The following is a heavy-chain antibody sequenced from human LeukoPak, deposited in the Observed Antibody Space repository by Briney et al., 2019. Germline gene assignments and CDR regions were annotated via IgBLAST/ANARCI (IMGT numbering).Heavy chain of an antibody. CDR3: ARDGTVAGTRAFDI. Sequence: GGSLRLSCAASGFSFTTYGMHWVRQAPGKGLEWMTVIWYDGGNKYYADSVKGRFTISRDNSKSTLYLQMNSLRAEDTAVYYCARDGTVAGTRAFDIWGHGTMVTVSS. D-gene: IGHD6-19*01. J-gene: IGHJ3*02. CDR1: GFSFTTYG. CDR2: IWYDGGNK. V-gene: IGHV3-33*01.